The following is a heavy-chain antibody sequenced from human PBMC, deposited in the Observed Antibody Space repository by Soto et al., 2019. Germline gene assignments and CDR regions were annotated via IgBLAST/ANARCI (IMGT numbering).Heavy chain of an antibody. CDR2: IYYSGST. Sequence: TLSLTCTVSGGSVSSGSYYWSWIRQPPGKGLEWIGYIYYSGSTNYNPSLKSRVTISVDTSKNQFSLKLSSVTAADTAVYYCARAIEYSSSSRVDYWGQGTLATVSS. D-gene: IGHD6-6*01. CDR1: GGSVSSGSYY. CDR3: ARAIEYSSSSRVDY. J-gene: IGHJ4*02. V-gene: IGHV4-61*01.